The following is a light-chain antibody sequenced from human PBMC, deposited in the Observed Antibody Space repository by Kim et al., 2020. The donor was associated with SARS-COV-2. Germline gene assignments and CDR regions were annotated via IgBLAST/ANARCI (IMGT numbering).Light chain of an antibody. V-gene: IGKV3-11*01. CDR2: DAS. J-gene: IGKJ4*01. Sequence: EIVLTQSPAILSLFPGERASLSCRASQSVNTHLAWYQQKPGQAPRVVIYDASKRATGIPARFSGSGSGTDFTLTISSLEPEDFAVYYCQQSSNWPPELTFGGGTKVDIK. CDR1: QSVNTH. CDR3: QQSSNWPPELT.